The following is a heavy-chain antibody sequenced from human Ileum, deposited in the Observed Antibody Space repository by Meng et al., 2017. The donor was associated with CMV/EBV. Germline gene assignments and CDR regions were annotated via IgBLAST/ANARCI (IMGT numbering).Heavy chain of an antibody. V-gene: IGHV4-34*02. Sequence: QVQLQPWGAGLLKPSETLSLTCAAYGGSFSGYYWSWIRQPPGKGLEWIAEVSHSGVTNYNPSLKSRVTISIDTSKNQFSLHLSSVTAADTAVYYCAREPPFVPADSWGQGTLVTVSS. CDR3: AREPPFVPADS. CDR2: VSHSGVT. J-gene: IGHJ4*02. D-gene: IGHD2-21*01. CDR1: GGSFSGYY.